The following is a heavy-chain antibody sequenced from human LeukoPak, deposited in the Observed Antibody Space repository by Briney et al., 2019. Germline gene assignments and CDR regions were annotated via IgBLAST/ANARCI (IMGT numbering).Heavy chain of an antibody. J-gene: IGHJ4*02. CDR1: GYTFTGYY. V-gene: IGHV1-69*13. D-gene: IGHD1-26*01. CDR3: ARTYSGSYYFDY. CDR2: IIPIFGTA. Sequence: SVKVSCKASGYTFTGYYIHWVRQAPGQGLEWMGGIIPIFGTANYAQKFQGRVTITADESTSTAYMELSSLRSEDTAVYYCARTYSGSYYFDYWGQGTLVTVSS.